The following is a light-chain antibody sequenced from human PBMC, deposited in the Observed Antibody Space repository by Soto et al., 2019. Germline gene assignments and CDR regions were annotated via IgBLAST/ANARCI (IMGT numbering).Light chain of an antibody. CDR1: SSDVGAYNF. CDR2: EVS. V-gene: IGLV2-14*01. J-gene: IGLJ2*01. Sequence: QSLLTQPASVSGSPGQSITISCTGTSSDVGAYNFVSWYQQHPGKAPKLIFYEVSNRPPGLSDRFSGSKSGTTASLTISGLQAEDEADYFCSSYTTSKTLLFGGGTKVTVL. CDR3: SSYTTSKTLL.